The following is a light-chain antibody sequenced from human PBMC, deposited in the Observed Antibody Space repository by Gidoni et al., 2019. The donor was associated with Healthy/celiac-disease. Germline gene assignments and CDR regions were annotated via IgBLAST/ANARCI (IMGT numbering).Light chain of an antibody. Sequence: DIQMTQSPSTLSASVGDRVTITCRASQSISSWLAWYQQKPGKAPKLLIYDASSLESGVPSRFSGSVSGTEFTLTISSLQPDDFATYYCQQYNSYSETFXXXTKVEIK. CDR3: QQYNSYSET. CDR2: DAS. J-gene: IGKJ1*01. CDR1: QSISSW. V-gene: IGKV1-5*01.